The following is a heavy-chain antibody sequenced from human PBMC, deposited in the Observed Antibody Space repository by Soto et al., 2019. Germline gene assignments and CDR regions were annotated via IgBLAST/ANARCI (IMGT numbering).Heavy chain of an antibody. V-gene: IGHV1-3*01. D-gene: IGHD3-3*01. CDR2: INAGNGNT. J-gene: IGHJ4*02. CDR3: ATDRTIFGVVPGLGLDY. CDR1: GYTFTSYA. Sequence: ASVKVSCKASGYTFTSYAMHWVRQAPGQRLEWMGWINAGNGNTKYSQKFQGRVTITRDTSASTAYMELSSLRSEDTAVYYCATDRTIFGVVPGLGLDYWGQGTLVTVSS.